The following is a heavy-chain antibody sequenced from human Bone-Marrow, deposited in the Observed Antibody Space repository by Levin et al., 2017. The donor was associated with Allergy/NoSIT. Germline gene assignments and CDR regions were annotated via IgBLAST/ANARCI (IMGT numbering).Heavy chain of an antibody. V-gene: IGHV4-30-4*01. CDR1: GGSISSGDYY. D-gene: IGHD5-18*01. Sequence: SETLSLTCTVSGGSISSGDYYWSWIRQPPGKGLEWIGYIYYSGSTYYNPSLKSRVTISVDTSKNQFSLKLSSVTAADTAVYYCARDSVDTAMNYWGQGTLVTVSS. CDR2: IYYSGST. J-gene: IGHJ4*02. CDR3: ARDSVDTAMNY.